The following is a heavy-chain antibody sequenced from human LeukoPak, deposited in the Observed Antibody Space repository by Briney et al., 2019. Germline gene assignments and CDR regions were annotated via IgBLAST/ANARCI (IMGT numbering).Heavy chain of an antibody. Sequence: GGSLRLSCAASGFTFIGYGMYSVRQAPRKGLEWVAGIYGGGGVIKYADSVKGRFTISIDNSENILYLQMDSLRVEDTAIYYCAKDRIPDSGYDIDYWGQGTLVTVSS. V-gene: IGHV3-23*03. D-gene: IGHD5-12*01. CDR3: AKDRIPDSGYDIDY. J-gene: IGHJ4*02. CDR1: GFTFIGYG. CDR2: IYGGGGVI.